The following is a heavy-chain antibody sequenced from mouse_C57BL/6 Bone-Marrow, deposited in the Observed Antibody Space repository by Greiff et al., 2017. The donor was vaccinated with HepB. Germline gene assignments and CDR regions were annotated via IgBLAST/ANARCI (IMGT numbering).Heavy chain of an antibody. V-gene: IGHV5-16*01. CDR3: AREGGYYYFDY. CDR1: GFTFSDYY. D-gene: IGHD2-3*01. J-gene: IGHJ2*01. Sequence: EVQRVESEGGLVQPGSSMKLSCTASGFTFSDYYMAWVRQVPEKGLEWVANINYDGSSTYYLDSLKSRFIISRDNAKNILYLQMSSLKSEDTATYYCAREGGYYYFDYWGQGTTLTVSS. CDR2: INYDGSST.